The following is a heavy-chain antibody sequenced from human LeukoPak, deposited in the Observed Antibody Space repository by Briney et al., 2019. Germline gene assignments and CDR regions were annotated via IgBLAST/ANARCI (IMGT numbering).Heavy chain of an antibody. D-gene: IGHD6-19*01. Sequence: ASVKGSCKASGYTFTSYDINCVRQATGHGLGWMGWMNTNSGNTGYAQKFQGRVTMTRTTSTSTAHMALGSLTSEDAAVYYCALLAVARPWYFDYWGQGTLVTVSS. CDR3: ALLAVARPWYFDY. CDR2: MNTNSGNT. V-gene: IGHV1-8*01. CDR1: GYTFTSYD. J-gene: IGHJ4*02.